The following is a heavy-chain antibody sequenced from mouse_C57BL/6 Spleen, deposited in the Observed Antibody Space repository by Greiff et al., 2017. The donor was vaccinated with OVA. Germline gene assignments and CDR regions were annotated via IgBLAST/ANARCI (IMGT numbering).Heavy chain of an antibody. CDR3: ARGPSATMVTSWLAY. J-gene: IGHJ3*01. CDR1: GFTFSSYA. CDR2: ISDGGSYT. Sequence: EVQVVESGGGLVKPGGSLKLSCAASGFTFSSYAMSWVRQTPEKRLEWVATISDGGSYTYYPDNVKGRFTISSANAKHNLYLQMSQLESEDTSMYYCARGPSATMVTSWLAYWGQGTLVTVSA. V-gene: IGHV5-4*01. D-gene: IGHD2-2*01.